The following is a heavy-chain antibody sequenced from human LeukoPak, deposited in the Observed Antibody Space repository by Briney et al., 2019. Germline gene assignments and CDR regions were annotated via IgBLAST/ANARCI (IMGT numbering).Heavy chain of an antibody. Sequence: GRSLRLSCATSGFIFSSYGMHWVRQAPGKGLEWVAVIWYDGTNKNYGDSMKGRFTISRDNSKKTLYLEVNTLRAEDTAVYYCARENYYESSFYSRKDHYYGMDVWGQGTTVIVSS. V-gene: IGHV3-33*01. D-gene: IGHD3-22*01. J-gene: IGHJ6*02. CDR1: GFIFSSYG. CDR2: IWYDGTNK. CDR3: ARENYYESSFYSRKDHYYGMDV.